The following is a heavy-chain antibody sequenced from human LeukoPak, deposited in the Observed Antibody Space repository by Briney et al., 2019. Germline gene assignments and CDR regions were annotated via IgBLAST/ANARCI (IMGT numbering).Heavy chain of an antibody. CDR1: GGSISSSNW. D-gene: IGHD2-8*01. J-gene: IGHJ4*02. V-gene: IGHV4-4*02. Sequence: SETLSLTCAVSGGSISSSNWWSWVRQPPGKGLEWIGEIYHSGSTNYNPSLKSRVTISVDKSKNQFSLKLSSVTAADTAVYYCARGTEYCTNGVCSRGPFDYWGQGTLVTVSS. CDR2: IYHSGST. CDR3: ARGTEYCTNGVCSRGPFDY.